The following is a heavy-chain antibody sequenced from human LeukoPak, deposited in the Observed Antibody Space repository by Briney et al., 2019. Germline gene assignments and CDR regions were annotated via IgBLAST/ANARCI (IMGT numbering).Heavy chain of an antibody. CDR3: ARDSSSWYGYYYYMDV. V-gene: IGHV3-7*01. J-gene: IGHJ6*03. Sequence: PGGSLRLSCAASGFTFSSYWMSWVRQAPGKGLEWVANITQDGSEKYYVDSVKGRFTISRDNAKNSLYLQMNSLRAEDTAVYYCARDSSSWYGYYYYMDVWGKGTTVTVSS. CDR2: ITQDGSEK. D-gene: IGHD6-13*01. CDR1: GFTFSSYW.